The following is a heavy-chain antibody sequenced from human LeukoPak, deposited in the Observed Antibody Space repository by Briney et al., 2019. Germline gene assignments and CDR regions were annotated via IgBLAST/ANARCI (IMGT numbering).Heavy chain of an antibody. CDR3: ARYPGASGDSYYFDS. D-gene: IGHD4-17*01. V-gene: IGHV4-59*02. CDR1: GGSVTTYH. Sequence: PSETLSLTCTVSGGSVTTYHWSWIRQPPGKGLEWIGYIYYSGSINYNPSLNSRVTISLDTSKNEFSLKLRSVTAADTAVYYCARYPGASGDSYYFDSWGQGTRVTVSS. J-gene: IGHJ4*02. CDR2: IYYSGSI.